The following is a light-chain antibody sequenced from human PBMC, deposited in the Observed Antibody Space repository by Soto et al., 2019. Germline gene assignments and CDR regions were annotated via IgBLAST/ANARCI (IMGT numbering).Light chain of an antibody. CDR2: EVS. CDR1: QSLLHITGETF. CDR3: KQSTQLPPT. J-gene: IGKJ5*01. V-gene: IGKV2D-29*02. Sequence: VMTQTPRSLAAAPGQAASISCKSSQSLLHITGETFLFWYLQKPGQSPQLLIYEVSTRLSGVPDRFSGSGSGTDFTLEISRVQTDDVTIYYCKQSTQLPPTFGQGTRLEIK.